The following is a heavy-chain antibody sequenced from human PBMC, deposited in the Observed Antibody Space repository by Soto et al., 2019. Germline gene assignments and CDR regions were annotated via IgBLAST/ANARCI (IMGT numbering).Heavy chain of an antibody. V-gene: IGHV3-30-3*01. CDR2: ISYDGSNK. J-gene: IGHJ4*02. D-gene: IGHD4-17*01. Sequence: QVQLVESGGGVVQPGRSLRLSCAASGFTFSSYAMHWVRQAPGKGLEWVAVISYDGSNKYYADSVKGRFTISRDNSKNTLYLQRNSLRAEDTAVYYCARGIPRGDYVGGLGWGQGTLVTVSS. CDR3: ARGIPRGDYVGGLG. CDR1: GFTFSSYA.